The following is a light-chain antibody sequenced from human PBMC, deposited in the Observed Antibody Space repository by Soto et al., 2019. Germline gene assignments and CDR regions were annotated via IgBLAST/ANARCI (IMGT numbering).Light chain of an antibody. V-gene: IGKV1-5*03. Sequence: DIQITQSPSTLSASVGDRVTITCRASQSISGWLAWYQQKPGKAPRLLIYKASNLQSGVPSRFSGSGSGTEFTLTINNLQPDDYATYYCQEYNSHSGYTFGQGTRL. CDR2: KAS. CDR1: QSISGW. CDR3: QEYNSHSGYT. J-gene: IGKJ2*01.